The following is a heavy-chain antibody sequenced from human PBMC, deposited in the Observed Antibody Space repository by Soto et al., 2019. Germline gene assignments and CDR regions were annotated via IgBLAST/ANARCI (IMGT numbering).Heavy chain of an antibody. CDR1: GYSFSAYP. J-gene: IGHJ4*02. Sequence: QVQLVQSGAEVKQPGASVKLSCKASGYSFSAYPIHWVRQAPGQSLEWMGWIDTGNGNTRYSQMFQGRVTITRDTSACTFYMELSSLRSEDTAVCYCSKESCSGGTCYSGDYWGQGTLVTVSS. CDR3: SKESCSGGTCYSGDY. V-gene: IGHV1-3*04. D-gene: IGHD2-15*01. CDR2: IDTGNGNT.